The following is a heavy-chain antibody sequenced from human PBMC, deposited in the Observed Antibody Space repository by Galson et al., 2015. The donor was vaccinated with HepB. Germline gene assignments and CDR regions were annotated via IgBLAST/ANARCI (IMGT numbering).Heavy chain of an antibody. J-gene: IGHJ4*02. CDR1: GYTFTSYG. CDR2: INPNSGGT. Sequence: SVKVSCKASGYTFTSYGISWVRQAPGQGLEWMGWINPNSGGTNYAQKFQGWVTMTRDTSISTAYMELSRLRSDDTAVYYCARSRGPDYGGNLYYFDYWGQGPRSPSPQ. D-gene: IGHD4-23*01. V-gene: IGHV1-2*04. CDR3: ARSRGPDYGGNLYYFDY.